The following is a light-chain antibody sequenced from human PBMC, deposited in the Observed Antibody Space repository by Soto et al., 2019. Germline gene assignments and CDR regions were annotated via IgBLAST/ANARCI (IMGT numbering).Light chain of an antibody. J-gene: IGKJ4*01. V-gene: IGKV3-11*01. CDR1: QSVSTF. Sequence: EIVLTQFPATLSLSPGERATLSCRASQSVSTFLAWYQQKPGQAPRLVVYDASKRATGIPARFSGSGSGTDFTLTISSLEHEDCAVYYCQQRSSWRVTFGGGTKVEIK. CDR2: DAS. CDR3: QQRSSWRVT.